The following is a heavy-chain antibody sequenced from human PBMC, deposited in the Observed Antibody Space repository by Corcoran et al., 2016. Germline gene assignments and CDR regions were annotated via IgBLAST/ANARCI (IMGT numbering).Heavy chain of an antibody. CDR2: IYHSGST. V-gene: IGHV4-31*03. CDR1: GGSISRGGYY. J-gene: IGHJ4*02. Sequence: QVQLQESGPGLVKPSQTLSLTCSVSGGSISRGGYYWSWIRQHPGKGLEWIGYIYHSGSTYYNPPLKSRVSISVDKSKNQFSLKLSAVTAADTAIYYCARETGSNWYDPFDYWGQGTQVTVSS. CDR3: ARETGSNWYDPFDY. D-gene: IGHD6-13*01.